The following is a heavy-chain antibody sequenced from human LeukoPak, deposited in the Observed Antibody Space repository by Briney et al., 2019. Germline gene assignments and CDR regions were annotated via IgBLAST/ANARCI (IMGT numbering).Heavy chain of an antibody. V-gene: IGHV4-39*07. CDR2: IYYSGSA. CDR1: GGSISSSSYY. CDR3: VRGPSESGTYYKFLD. Sequence: SETLSLTCTVSGGSISSSSYYWGWIRQPPGKGLEWIGSIYYSGSAYYNPSLKSRVTISVDTSKNQFSLKLSSVTAADTAVYYCVRGPSESGTYYKFLDWGQGTLVTVSS. D-gene: IGHD3-10*01. J-gene: IGHJ4*02.